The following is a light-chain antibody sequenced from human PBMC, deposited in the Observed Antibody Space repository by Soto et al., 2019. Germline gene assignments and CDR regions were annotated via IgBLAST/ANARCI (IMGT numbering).Light chain of an antibody. Sequence: EIVLTQSPATLSLSPGERATLSCRASQSVSKYLAWYQQKPGQAPRLLIHDASNRATGIPARFSGSGSGTDFTLTISSIEPEDVGVYYCQQRSNWPHITFGGGTKVEIK. CDR3: QQRSNWPHIT. V-gene: IGKV3-11*01. CDR2: DAS. J-gene: IGKJ4*01. CDR1: QSVSKY.